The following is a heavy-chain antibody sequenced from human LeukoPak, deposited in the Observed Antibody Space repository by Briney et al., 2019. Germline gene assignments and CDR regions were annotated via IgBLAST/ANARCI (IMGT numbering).Heavy chain of an antibody. D-gene: IGHD2-21*02. CDR3: AKAVTVNWYFDL. CDR1: GFTVSSNY. Sequence: GGSLRLSCAASGFTVSSNYMSWVRQAPGKGLEWVSVIYSGGSTYYADSVKGRFTISRDNSKNTLYLQMNSLRAEDTAVYYCAKAVTVNWYFDLWGRGTLVTVSS. V-gene: IGHV3-53*01. CDR2: IYSGGST. J-gene: IGHJ2*01.